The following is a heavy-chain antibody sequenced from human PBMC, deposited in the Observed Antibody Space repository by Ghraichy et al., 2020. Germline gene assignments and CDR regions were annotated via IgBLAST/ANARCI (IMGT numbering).Heavy chain of an antibody. V-gene: IGHV4-34*01. CDR2: INHSGST. J-gene: IGHJ4*02. Sequence: SETLSLTCAVYGGSFSGYYWSWIRQPPGKGLEWIGEINHSGSTNYNPSLKSRVTISVDTSKNQFSLKLSSVTAADTAVYYCARVGIAVADNGFDYWGQGTLVTVSS. CDR1: GGSFSGYY. D-gene: IGHD6-19*01. CDR3: ARVGIAVADNGFDY.